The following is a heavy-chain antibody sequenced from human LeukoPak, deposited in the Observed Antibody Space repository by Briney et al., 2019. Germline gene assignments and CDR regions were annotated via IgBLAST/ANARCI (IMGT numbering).Heavy chain of an antibody. CDR2: IYSGGST. D-gene: IGHD3-22*01. CDR1: GFTVSSNY. Sequence: GGSLRLSCAAYGFTVSSNYMSWVRQAQGRGLEWVSVIYSGGSTYYADVVKGRFTISRDNSKNTLYLQMNSLRAEDTAVYYCARASTGGYYSPPLFDYWGQGTLVTVSS. CDR3: ARASTGGYYSPPLFDY. V-gene: IGHV3-66*01. J-gene: IGHJ4*02.